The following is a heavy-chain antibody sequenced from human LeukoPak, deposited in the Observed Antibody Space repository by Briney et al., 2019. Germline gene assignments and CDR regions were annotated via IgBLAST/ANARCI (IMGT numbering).Heavy chain of an antibody. CDR2: INPNIGAR. V-gene: IGHV1-2*02. J-gene: IGHJ6*02. D-gene: IGHD2-2*01. Sequence: SVNASCKASGYTFTGYYMQCARQAPGQRLEWRGWINPNIGARNYAQKLQGRVTVTRHPSISTAYMELSSVRSDDTAVYYCARDHCRSIGCYEDSCYGLDGWGQGTTVTVSS. CDR3: ARDHCRSIGCYEDSCYGLDG. CDR1: GYTFTGYY.